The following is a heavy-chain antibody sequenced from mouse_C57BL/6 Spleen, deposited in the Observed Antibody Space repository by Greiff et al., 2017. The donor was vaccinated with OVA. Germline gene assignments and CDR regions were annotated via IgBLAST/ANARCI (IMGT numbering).Heavy chain of an antibody. Sequence: EVQLQESGPGLVKPSQSLSLTCSVTGYSITSGYYWNWIRQFPGNKLEWMGYISYDGSNNYNPSLKNRISITRDTSKNQFFLKLNSVTTEDTATYYCASEEGALWLWAHYWGQGTSVTVSS. CDR3: ASEEGALWLWAHY. CDR1: GYSITSGYY. CDR2: ISYDGSN. J-gene: IGHJ4*01. V-gene: IGHV3-6*01. D-gene: IGHD3-1*01.